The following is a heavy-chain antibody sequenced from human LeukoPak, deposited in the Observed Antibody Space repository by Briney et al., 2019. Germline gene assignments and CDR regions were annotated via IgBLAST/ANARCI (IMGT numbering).Heavy chain of an antibody. D-gene: IGHD3-22*01. CDR2: INPNSGGT. J-gene: IGHJ4*02. CDR1: GYTFTGYF. V-gene: IGHV1-2*02. Sequence: ASVKVSCKASGYTFTGYFIHWVRQAPGQGLEWMGWINPNSGGTNYPQKFQGRVTMTRDTSISTAYTELSWLRSDVTAVYYCARDERYDSSGYPFDYWGQGTLVTVSS. CDR3: ARDERYDSSGYPFDY.